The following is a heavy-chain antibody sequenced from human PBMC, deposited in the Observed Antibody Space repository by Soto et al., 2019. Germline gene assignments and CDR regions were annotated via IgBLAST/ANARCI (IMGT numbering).Heavy chain of an antibody. J-gene: IGHJ6*02. CDR1: GFSFRSHG. CDR2: LSYNANSE. Sequence: PGGSLRLSCAASGFSFRSHGMHWVRQAPGKGLEWLAVLSYNANSEYYADSVKGRFTISRDNSRNTLYLQMNSLRGEETAVYYCARGSLRLLEVVVWGQGATVTVSS. V-gene: IGHV3-30*03. CDR3: ARGSLRLLEVVV. D-gene: IGHD5-12*01.